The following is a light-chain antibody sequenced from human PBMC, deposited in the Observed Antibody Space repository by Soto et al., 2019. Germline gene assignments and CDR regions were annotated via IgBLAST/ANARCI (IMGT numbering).Light chain of an antibody. J-gene: IGLJ2*01. CDR1: SSNIGGNS. CDR2: SIN. Sequence: QSVLTQPPSASGTPGQRVTISCSGSSSNIGGNSVSWYQHLPGTAPKLLIYSINKRPSGVPDRFSGSKSGTSASLAISGLLSEAEADYFCAAWDDSLNGVLFGGGTKLTVL. V-gene: IGLV1-44*01. CDR3: AAWDDSLNGVL.